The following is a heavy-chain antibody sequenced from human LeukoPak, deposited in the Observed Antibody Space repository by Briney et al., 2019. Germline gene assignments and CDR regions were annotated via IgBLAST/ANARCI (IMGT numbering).Heavy chain of an antibody. CDR1: GGTFSSYA. CDR3: ASPEEDYYDSSGYYYS. J-gene: IGHJ4*02. D-gene: IGHD3-22*01. V-gene: IGHV1-69*05. Sequence: GASVKVSCKASGGTFSSYAISWVRQAPGQGLEWMGGIIPIFGTANYAQKFQGRVTITTDESTSTAYMELSSLRSEDTAVYYCASPEEDYYDSSGYYYSWGQGTLVTVSS. CDR2: IIPIFGTA.